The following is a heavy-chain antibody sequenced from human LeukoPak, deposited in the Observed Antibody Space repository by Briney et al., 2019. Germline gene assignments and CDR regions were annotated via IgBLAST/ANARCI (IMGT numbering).Heavy chain of an antibody. CDR2: ISAYNGNT. Sequence: ASVKVSCKASGYTFTSYGISWVRQAPGQGLEWMGWISAYNGNTNYAQKFQGRVTMTRDTSTSTVYMELSSLRSEDTAVYYCATEVVPAATYYYYGMDVWGQGTTVTVSS. J-gene: IGHJ6*02. D-gene: IGHD2-2*01. CDR3: ATEVVPAATYYYYGMDV. V-gene: IGHV1-18*01. CDR1: GYTFTSYG.